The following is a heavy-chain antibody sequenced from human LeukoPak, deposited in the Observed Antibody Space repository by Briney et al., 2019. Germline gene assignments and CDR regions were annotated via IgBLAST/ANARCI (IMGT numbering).Heavy chain of an antibody. D-gene: IGHD3-22*01. CDR3: AKGDSTHAFDI. Sequence: GGSLRLSCAASGFTFDDYAMHWVRQAPGKGLEWVSGISWNSGSIGYADSVKGRFTISRDNAKNSLYLHMNSLRAEDMALYYCAKGDSTHAFDIWGQGTMVTVSS. V-gene: IGHV3-9*03. J-gene: IGHJ3*02. CDR2: ISWNSGSI. CDR1: GFTFDDYA.